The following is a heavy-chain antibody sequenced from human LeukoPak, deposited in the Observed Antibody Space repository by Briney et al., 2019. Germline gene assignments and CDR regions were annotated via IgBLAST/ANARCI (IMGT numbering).Heavy chain of an antibody. D-gene: IGHD3-10*01. CDR1: GFTFTNAW. CDR3: TTDLGTYYHGSQRLIPIDY. Sequence: GGSLRLSCVDSGFTFTNAWMSWARQAPGKGLEWIGRIKSKTDGETTNYAEPVRGRFTISRDDSKSAVYLQMNSLKIEDTAVYYCTTDLGTYYHGSQRLIPIDYWGQGTLVTVSS. V-gene: IGHV3-15*01. CDR2: IKSKTDGETT. J-gene: IGHJ4*02.